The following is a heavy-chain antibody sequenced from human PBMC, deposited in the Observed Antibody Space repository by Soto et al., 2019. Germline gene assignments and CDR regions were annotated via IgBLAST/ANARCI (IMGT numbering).Heavy chain of an antibody. D-gene: IGHD3-22*01. CDR3: AHSPPSLLYYYDSSAPSQNWFDP. CDR2: IYWDDDK. Sequence: QITLKESGPTLVKPTQTLTLTCTFSGFSLSTSGVGVGWIRQPPGKALEWLALIYWDDDKRYSPSLKSRRTITKDTSKNQVVLTMTNMDPVDTATYYCAHSPPSLLYYYDSSAPSQNWFDPWGQGTLVTVSS. V-gene: IGHV2-5*02. J-gene: IGHJ5*02. CDR1: GFSLSTSGVG.